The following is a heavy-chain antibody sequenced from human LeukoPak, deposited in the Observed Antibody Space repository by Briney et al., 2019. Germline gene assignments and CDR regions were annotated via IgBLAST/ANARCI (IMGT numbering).Heavy chain of an antibody. CDR3: ARDSPSRSGWYEP. CDR1: GFTFTSYS. D-gene: IGHD2-15*01. CDR2: ISSSSTYI. J-gene: IGHJ5*02. V-gene: IGHV3-21*01. Sequence: GGSLRLSCAASGFTFTSYSMNWVRQAPGKGLEWVSSISSSSTYIYYADSVKGRFTISRDNAKNSLYLQMNSLTAEDTAVYYCARDSPSRSGWYEPWGQGTLVTVSS.